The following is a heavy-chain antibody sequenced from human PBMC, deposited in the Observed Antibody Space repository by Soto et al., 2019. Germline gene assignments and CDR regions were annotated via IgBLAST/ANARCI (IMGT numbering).Heavy chain of an antibody. Sequence: PLLMLSVPTRVVCVTIVTLDCSRIRQPPGKGLEWIGYNYHSGTTNYNPSLKSRVTISVDTSKNQFSLRLTSVTAADTAIYYCVRGAYIGYGHAIDHRGQGTLGTVYS. D-gene: IGHD5-12*01. CDR1: CVTIVTLD. CDR2: NYHSGTT. V-gene: IGHV4-59*11. CDR3: VRGAYIGYGHAIDH. J-gene: IGHJ4*02.